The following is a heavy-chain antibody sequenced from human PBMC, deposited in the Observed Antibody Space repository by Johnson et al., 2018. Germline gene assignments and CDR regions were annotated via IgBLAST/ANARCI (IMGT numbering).Heavy chain of an antibody. V-gene: IGHV3-9*01. Sequence: VQLVESGGGLVQPGRSLRLSCAASGFTFNNYAMHWVRQAPGRGLEWVSSIRWNSGKIQYGDSVKGRFTISRDNAENSLYLQMNSLRPEDTALYYCAKDLSYGDYEWARHYGMDVWGQGTTVTVSS. CDR1: GFTFNNYA. CDR3: AKDLSYGDYEWARHYGMDV. CDR2: IRWNSGKI. D-gene: IGHD4-17*01. J-gene: IGHJ6*02.